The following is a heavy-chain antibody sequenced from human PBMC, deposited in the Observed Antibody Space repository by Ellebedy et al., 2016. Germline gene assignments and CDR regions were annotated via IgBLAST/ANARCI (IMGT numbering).Heavy chain of an antibody. CDR3: ARDGHTLTGTYVDY. D-gene: IGHD1-20*01. Sequence: ASVKVSXXASGYTFTSYDINWVRQATGQGLEWMGWMNPNSGNTGYAQKFQDRVTMTRNTSISTAYMELSSLRSEDTAMYYCARDGHTLTGTYVDYWGQGTLVTVSS. J-gene: IGHJ4*02. CDR1: GYTFTSYD. CDR2: MNPNSGNT. V-gene: IGHV1-8*01.